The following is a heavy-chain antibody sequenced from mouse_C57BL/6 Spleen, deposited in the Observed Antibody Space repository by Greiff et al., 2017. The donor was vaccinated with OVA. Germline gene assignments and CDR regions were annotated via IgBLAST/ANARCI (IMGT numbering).Heavy chain of an antibody. V-gene: IGHV1-62-2*01. CDR2: FYPGRGSI. D-gene: IGHD1-1*01. CDR1: GYTFTAYT. J-gene: IGHJ2*01. Sequence: QVQLQQSGAELVNPGASVTLSCKASGYTFTAYTIHWVKQRSGQGLEWIGWFYPGRGSIQYKEKFKDKATLTADKSSSTVYMELSRWTSEDSAVYFCARHEVNYDGRRYYFDYWGQGTTRTVSA. CDR3: ARHEVNYDGRRYYFDY.